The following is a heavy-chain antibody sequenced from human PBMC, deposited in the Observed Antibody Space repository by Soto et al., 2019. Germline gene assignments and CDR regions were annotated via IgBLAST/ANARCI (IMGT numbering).Heavy chain of an antibody. CDR1: GFTFSSYA. V-gene: IGHV3-23*01. D-gene: IGHD3-22*01. Sequence: EVQLLESGGDLVQPGGSLRLSCAASGFTFSSYAMSWFRQAPGKGLEWVSTISGRGDDTYYTDSVKGRFTISRDNSKNTLYGHMNSLRAEDTAVYYCARAQPTYSSSYFDYWGQGTLVTVSS. CDR3: ARAQPTYSSSYFDY. J-gene: IGHJ4*02. CDR2: ISGRGDDT.